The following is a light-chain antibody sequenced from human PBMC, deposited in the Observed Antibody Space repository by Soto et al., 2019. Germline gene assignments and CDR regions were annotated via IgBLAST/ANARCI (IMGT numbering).Light chain of an antibody. Sequence: QSVLTQPASVPGSPGQSITISCTGTSSDVGGYNYVSWYQQHPGKAPKLMIYEVSNRPSGVPNRFSGSKSGNSASLTISGLQAEDEAYYYCSSYTRSNTVVFGGGTKLTVL. J-gene: IGLJ2*01. V-gene: IGLV2-14*01. CDR1: SSDVGGYNY. CDR3: SSYTRSNTVV. CDR2: EVS.